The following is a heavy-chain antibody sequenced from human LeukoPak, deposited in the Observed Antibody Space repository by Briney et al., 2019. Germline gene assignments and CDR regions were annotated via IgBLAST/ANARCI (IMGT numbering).Heavy chain of an antibody. CDR1: GGSIRGYF. CDR3: ARQLNSGYDGWFRWFDP. CDR2: IYSSGST. D-gene: IGHD5-12*01. J-gene: IGHJ5*02. V-gene: IGHV4-4*09. Sequence: RSSETLSLTCTVSGGSIRGYFWSWIRQSPGKGLEWIGYIYSSGSTNYNPSLKSRVTISAETSKNQFSLKLSSVTAADTAVYYCARQLNSGYDGWFRWFDPWGQGTLVTVSS.